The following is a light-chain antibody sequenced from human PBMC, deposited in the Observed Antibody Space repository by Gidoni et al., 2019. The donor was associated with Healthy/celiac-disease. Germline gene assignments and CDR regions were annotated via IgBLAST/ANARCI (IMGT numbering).Light chain of an antibody. J-gene: IGLJ2*01. V-gene: IGLV3-1*01. CDR2: QDS. Sequence: SYELTQPPAVSVSPGQTASITCSGDKLGDKYASWYQQKPGQSPVLVIYQDSKRPSGIPERFSGSNSGNTATLTISGTQAMDEADYYCQAWDSRTAVFGGGTKLTVV. CDR1: KLGDKY. CDR3: QAWDSRTAV.